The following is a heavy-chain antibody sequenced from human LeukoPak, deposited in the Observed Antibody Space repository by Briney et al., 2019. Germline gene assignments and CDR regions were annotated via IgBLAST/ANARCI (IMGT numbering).Heavy chain of an antibody. J-gene: IGHJ3*02. CDR1: GFTFSTYA. D-gene: IGHD5-18*01. CDR2: ISYDGSSK. Sequence: GGSLRLSCAASGFTFSTYAMHWVRQAPRKGLEWVAFISYDGSSKYYADSVKGRFTISRDNSKNTLYLQMNSLRAEDTAVYYCARARSSYGYGDAFDIWGQGTMVTVSS. CDR3: ARARSSYGYGDAFDI. V-gene: IGHV3-30*04.